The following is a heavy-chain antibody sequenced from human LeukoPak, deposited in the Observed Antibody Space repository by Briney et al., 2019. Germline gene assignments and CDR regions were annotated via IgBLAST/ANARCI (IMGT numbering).Heavy chain of an antibody. CDR3: ATPWESGWAFYF. J-gene: IGHJ4*02. CDR2: INPNSGAT. D-gene: IGHD6-19*01. CDR1: GYTFTGYY. V-gene: IGHV1-2*02. Sequence: ASVKVSCKASGYTFTGYYMYWVRQAPGQGLEWMGWINPNSGATNYAEKFQDRVTITRDTSSSTGYMELSRLRSDDTAVYYCATPWESGWAFYFWGQGTLVTVSS.